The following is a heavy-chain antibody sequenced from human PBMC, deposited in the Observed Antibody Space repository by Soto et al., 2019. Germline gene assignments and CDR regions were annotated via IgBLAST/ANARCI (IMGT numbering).Heavy chain of an antibody. J-gene: IGHJ6*02. Sequence: SETRSLTCAVSGDSIIGIYHWAWIRQPPGRSLEWIASIFHTGTTYYTPSLKSRVTISVDTSKKQFSLRLSSVTAADWAVYDCARDEGYCSSTSCYYYYGMDGWGQGTTVT. V-gene: IGHV4-38-2*02. CDR1: GDSIIGIYH. D-gene: IGHD2-2*01. CDR2: IFHTGTT. CDR3: ARDEGYCSSTSCYYYYGMDG.